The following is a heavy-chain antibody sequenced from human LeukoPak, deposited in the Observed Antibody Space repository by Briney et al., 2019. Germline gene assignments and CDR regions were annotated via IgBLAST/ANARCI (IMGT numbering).Heavy chain of an antibody. CDR2: INAGNGNT. CDR1: GYTFTGYY. V-gene: IGHV1-3*03. D-gene: IGHD5-12*01. CDR3: ARGYSGYDYFDY. J-gene: IGHJ4*02. Sequence: GASVKVSCKASGYTFTGYYMHWVRQAPGQGLEWMGWINAGNGNTKYSQEFQGRVTITRDTSASTAYMELSSLRSEDMAVYYCARGYSGYDYFDYWGQGTLVTVSS.